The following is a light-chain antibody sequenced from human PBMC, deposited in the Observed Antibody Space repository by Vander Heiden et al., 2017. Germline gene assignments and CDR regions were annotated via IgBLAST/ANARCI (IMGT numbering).Light chain of an antibody. J-gene: IGLJ2*01. V-gene: IGLV2-14*01. Sequence: QSALTQPASVSGSPGQSITISCPGTSSDIGAYNYVSWYQQHPGKAPKLMIYDVNNRPSGVSNRFSGSKSGNTASLTISGLQAEDEADYYCSSYTSSSTRIFGGGTKLTVL. CDR1: SSDIGAYNY. CDR2: DVN. CDR3: SSYTSSSTRI.